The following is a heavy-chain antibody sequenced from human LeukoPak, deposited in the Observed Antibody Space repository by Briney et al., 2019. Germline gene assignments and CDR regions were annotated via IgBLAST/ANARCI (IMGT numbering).Heavy chain of an antibody. CDR1: GGSISSYY. CDR2: IYYSGST. Sequence: SETLSLTCTVSGGSISSYYWSWIRQPPGKGLEWIGYIYYSGSTNYNPSLKSRVTMSVDTSKNQFSLKLSSVTAADTAVYYCARALGYCSGGSCKRPYYYYGMDVWGQGTTVTVSS. CDR3: ARALGYCSGGSCKRPYYYYGMDV. J-gene: IGHJ6*02. V-gene: IGHV4-59*12. D-gene: IGHD2-15*01.